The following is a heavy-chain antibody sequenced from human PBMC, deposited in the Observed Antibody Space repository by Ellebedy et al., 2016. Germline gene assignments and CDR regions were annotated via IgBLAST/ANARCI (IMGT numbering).Heavy chain of an antibody. CDR2: VNPNSGGT. CDR3: ARDIGVGCSSTSCYGDAFDI. D-gene: IGHD2-2*01. CDR1: GYTFTDYY. J-gene: IGHJ3*02. V-gene: IGHV1-2*02. Sequence: ASVKVSXXASGYTFTDYYMHWVRQAPGQGLEWMGWVNPNSGGTNYAQKFQGRVTMTRDTSISTAYMELSRLRSDDTAVYYCARDIGVGCSSTSCYGDAFDIWGQGTMVTVSS.